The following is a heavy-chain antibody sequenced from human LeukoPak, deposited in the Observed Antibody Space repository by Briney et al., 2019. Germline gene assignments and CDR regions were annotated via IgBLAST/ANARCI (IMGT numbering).Heavy chain of an antibody. CDR3: ARRFCRGGSCFLDP. CDR2: MNPNSDNT. Sequence: ASEKVSCKASGYSLSSYANNWVRQAAPHGLGGTGWMNPNSDNTGYAQNFQGRVTITRNTAMTTAYMELSSLRSEDTAVYYCARRFCRGGSCFLDPWGQGTLVTVSS. CDR1: GYSLSSYA. D-gene: IGHD2-15*01. J-gene: IGHJ5*02. V-gene: IGHV1-8*03.